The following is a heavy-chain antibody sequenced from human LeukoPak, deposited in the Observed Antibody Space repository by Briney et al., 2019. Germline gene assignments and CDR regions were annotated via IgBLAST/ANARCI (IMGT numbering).Heavy chain of an antibody. J-gene: IGHJ4*02. V-gene: IGHV1-24*01. D-gene: IGHD2-8*01. CDR3: ATSLMVKGVFDY. CDR2: FDPEDGET. Sequence: ASVKVSCKVSGYTLTELSMHWVRQAPGKGLEWMGGFDPEDGETIYAQKFQGRVTMTEDTSTDTAYMELSSLRSEDTAVYYCATSLMVKGVFDYWGQGTLVTVSS. CDR1: GYTLTELS.